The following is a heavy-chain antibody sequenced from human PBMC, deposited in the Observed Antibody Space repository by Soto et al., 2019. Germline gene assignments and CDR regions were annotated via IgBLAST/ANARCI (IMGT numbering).Heavy chain of an antibody. V-gene: IGHV3-21*06. Sequence: EVQLVESGGGLVQPGGSLRLSCAASGFTFSRFWMHWVRQAPGKGLEWVSSISSTTNYIYYGDSMKGRFTISRDNAKNSLYLEMNSLRAEDTAVYYCARESEDLTSNFDYWGQGTLVTVSS. CDR2: ISSTTNYI. J-gene: IGHJ4*02. CDR1: GFTFSRFW. CDR3: ARESEDLTSNFDY.